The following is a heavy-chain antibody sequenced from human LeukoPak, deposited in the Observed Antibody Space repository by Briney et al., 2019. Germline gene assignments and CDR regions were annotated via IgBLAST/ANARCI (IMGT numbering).Heavy chain of an antibody. CDR2: INWNGEST. V-gene: IGHV3-20*01. J-gene: IGHJ4*02. D-gene: IGHD6-19*01. CDR3: AKGDRNGWYFDY. CDR1: GFTFSSYS. Sequence: GGSLRLSCAASGFTFSSYSMNWVRQAPGKGPEWVSGINWNGESTGYADSVKGRFTISRDNAKDSLFLQMNHLRAEDTALYHCAKGDRNGWYFDYWGRGTLVTVSS.